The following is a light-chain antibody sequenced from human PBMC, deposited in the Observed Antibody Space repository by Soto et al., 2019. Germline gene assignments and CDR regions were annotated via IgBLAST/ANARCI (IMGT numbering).Light chain of an antibody. J-gene: IGKJ1*01. CDR2: AAS. CDR3: HQNDSIPET. CDR1: QSISLF. V-gene: IGKV1-39*01. Sequence: DIQMTQSPSSLSASVGDTVTITCRASQSISLFLNWYQQKPGKAPKLLIYAASSLQSGDPSRFTGNGSATDFTLTISSLQTEDFATYYCHQNDSIPETFGQGTKVEIK.